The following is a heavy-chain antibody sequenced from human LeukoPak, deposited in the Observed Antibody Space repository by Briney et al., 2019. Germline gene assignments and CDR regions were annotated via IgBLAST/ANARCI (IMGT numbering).Heavy chain of an antibody. Sequence: GGSLRLSCSASGFTFSTYWMSWVRQAPGKGLEWVSAIGLRSGSTYYADSVKGRFTISRDNSKNTVYLQMNSLRADDTAVYYCAKLGGYYDNSASRYFDYWGQGTLVTVSS. CDR3: AKLGGYYDNSASRYFDY. CDR1: GFTFSTYW. J-gene: IGHJ4*02. D-gene: IGHD3-22*01. CDR2: IGLRSGST. V-gene: IGHV3-23*01.